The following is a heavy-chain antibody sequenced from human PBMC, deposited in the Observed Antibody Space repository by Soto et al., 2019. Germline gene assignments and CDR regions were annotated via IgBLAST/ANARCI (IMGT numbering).Heavy chain of an antibody. CDR2: INPRGGST. D-gene: IGHD3-3*01. CDR3: AKGSGFSPNYYNLDV. Sequence: QVQLVQSGAEVKKPGASVKVSCKASGYTLNTYYMHWVRQAPGQGPEWMGIINPRGGSTTYAQNFKDRVTLSRDTSSSTVYMELNSLRSVDTAVYYCAKGSGFSPNYYNLDVWGQGTTVTVSS. J-gene: IGHJ6*02. V-gene: IGHV1-46*02. CDR1: GYTLNTYY.